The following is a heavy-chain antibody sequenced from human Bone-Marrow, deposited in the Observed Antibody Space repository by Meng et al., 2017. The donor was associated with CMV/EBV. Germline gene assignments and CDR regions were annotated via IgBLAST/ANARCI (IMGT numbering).Heavy chain of an antibody. Sequence: SETLSLTCTVSGGSISSYYWSWIRQPTGKGLEWVGYISNSGNTNYNPSLSRRVITSVDMSKSQLPLKLNSVTAADTAVYYCATVYSGRLYFEIWGQGTMVTVSS. CDR3: ATVYSGRLYFEI. J-gene: IGHJ3*02. D-gene: IGHD1-26*01. CDR1: GGSISSYY. V-gene: IGHV4-59*01. CDR2: ISNSGNT.